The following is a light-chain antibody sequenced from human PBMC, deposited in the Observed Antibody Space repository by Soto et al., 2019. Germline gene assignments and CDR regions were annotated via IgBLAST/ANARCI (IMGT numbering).Light chain of an antibody. J-gene: IGLJ1*01. Sequence: SYELTQPPSVSVAPGQTARITCGGNNIGSKSVNWYQQKPGQAPVLVVYADYDRPSGIPERFSGSNSGNTATLTISRVEAGDEDEYYCQVWDSSSDHYVSGSGTKVTVL. CDR2: ADY. CDR3: QVWDSSSDHYV. CDR1: NIGSKS. V-gene: IGLV3-21*02.